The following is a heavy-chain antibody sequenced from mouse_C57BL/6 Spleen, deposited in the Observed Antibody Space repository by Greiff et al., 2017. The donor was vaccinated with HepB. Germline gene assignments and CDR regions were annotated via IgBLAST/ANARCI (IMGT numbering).Heavy chain of an antibody. Sequence: VQLQQSGAELVKPGASVKISCKASGYAFSSYWMNWVKQRPGKGLEWIGQIYPGDGDTNYNGKFKGKATLTADKSSSTAYMQLSSLTSEDSAVYFGALDSSGPGAMDYWGQGTSVTVSS. J-gene: IGHJ4*01. V-gene: IGHV1-80*01. CDR3: ALDSSGPGAMDY. D-gene: IGHD3-2*02. CDR2: IYPGDGDT. CDR1: GYAFSSYW.